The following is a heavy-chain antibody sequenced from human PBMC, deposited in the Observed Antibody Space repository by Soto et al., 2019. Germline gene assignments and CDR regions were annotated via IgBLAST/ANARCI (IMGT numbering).Heavy chain of an antibody. CDR1: GYTFTSYG. Sequence: GASVKVSCKASGYTFTSYGISWVRQAPGQGLEWKGWISAYNVNTNYAQKFQGRVTITADESTSTAYMELSSLRSEDTAVYYCARDRSIVVVPAAMGVYYYYGMDVWGQGTTVTVSS. V-gene: IGHV1-18*01. CDR3: ARDRSIVVVPAAMGVYYYYGMDV. J-gene: IGHJ6*02. D-gene: IGHD2-2*01. CDR2: ISAYNVNT.